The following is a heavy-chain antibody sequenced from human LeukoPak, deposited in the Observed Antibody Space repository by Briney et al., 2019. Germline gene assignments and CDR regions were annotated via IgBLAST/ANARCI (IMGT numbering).Heavy chain of an antibody. CDR1: GYTFTSYG. Sequence: ASVKVSCKASGYTFTSYGISWVRQAPGQGLEWMGWISAYNGNTNYAQKLQGRVTMTTDTSTSTAYMELRSLRSDDTAVYYCARAKRGYSYGYGWFAPWGQGTLVTVSS. CDR3: ARAKRGYSYGYGWFAP. V-gene: IGHV1-18*01. CDR2: ISAYNGNT. J-gene: IGHJ5*02. D-gene: IGHD5-18*01.